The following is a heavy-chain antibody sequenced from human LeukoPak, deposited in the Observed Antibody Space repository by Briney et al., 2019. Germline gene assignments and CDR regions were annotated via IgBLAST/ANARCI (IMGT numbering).Heavy chain of an antibody. Sequence: PWGSLTLTCAASGFTFIIYWRHWIRQAPGKGLVWVSRIKGDGTMTNYADSVKGRFTISRDNAKNTMYLQMNSLRAEDTAVYYCARDFAGDFDFWQQATLVTVSS. CDR1: GFTFIIYW. CDR2: IKGDGTMT. CDR3: ARDFAGDFDF. D-gene: IGHD7-27*01. J-gene: IGHJ5*01. V-gene: IGHV3-74*01.